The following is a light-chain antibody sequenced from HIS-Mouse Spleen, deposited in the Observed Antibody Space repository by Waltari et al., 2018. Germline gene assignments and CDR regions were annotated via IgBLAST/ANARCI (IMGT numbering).Light chain of an antibody. V-gene: IGLV3-21*02. CDR2: DDS. Sequence: SYVLTQPPSVSVAPGPTARITCGGNNIGSKSVHWYQQKPGQAPVLVVYDDSDRPSGIRERFSGSNSGNTATLTISRVEAGDEADYYCQVWDSSSDHYVFGTGTKVTVL. CDR1: NIGSKS. J-gene: IGLJ1*01. CDR3: QVWDSSSDHYV.